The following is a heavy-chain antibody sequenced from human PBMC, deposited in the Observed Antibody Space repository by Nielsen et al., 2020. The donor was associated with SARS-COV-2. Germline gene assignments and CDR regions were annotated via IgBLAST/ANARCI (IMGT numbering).Heavy chain of an antibody. D-gene: IGHD3-22*01. CDR2: ISPGDSDT. CDR3: ARHEDYDDSSGYYDPWTFEY. Sequence: GESLKISCKGSGYSFTSSWIGWVRQMPGKGLEWMGIISPGDSDTRYSPSFQGQVTSSADKSISTAYLQWSSLKASDTAMYYCARHEDYDDSSGYYDPWTFEYWGQGTLVTVSS. J-gene: IGHJ4*02. V-gene: IGHV5-51*01. CDR1: GYSFTSSW.